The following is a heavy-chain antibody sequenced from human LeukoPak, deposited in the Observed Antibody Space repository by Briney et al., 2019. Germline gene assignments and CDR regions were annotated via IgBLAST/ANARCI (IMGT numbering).Heavy chain of an antibody. CDR3: ARTPTNGYYYYGMDV. V-gene: IGHV4-34*01. D-gene: IGHD1-1*01. CDR1: GGSFSGYY. Sequence: SETLSLTCAVYGGSFSGYYWSWIRHPPGKGLEWIGEINHSGSTNYNPSLKSRVTISLDTSKNQFSLKLSSVTAADTAVYYCARTPTNGYYYYGMDVWGQGTTVTVSS. CDR2: INHSGST. J-gene: IGHJ6*02.